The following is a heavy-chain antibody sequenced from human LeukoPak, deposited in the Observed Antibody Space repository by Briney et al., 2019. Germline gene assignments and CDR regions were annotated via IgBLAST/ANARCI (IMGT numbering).Heavy chain of an antibody. Sequence: GGSLRLSCAASGFTFSSYGMHRVRQAPGKGLEWVAVISYDGSNKYYADSVKGRFTISRDNSKNTLYLQMNSLRAEDTAVYYCAKRGEDPVDLDYWGQGTLVTVSS. J-gene: IGHJ4*02. CDR2: ISYDGSNK. V-gene: IGHV3-30*18. D-gene: IGHD3-16*01. CDR3: AKRGEDPVDLDY. CDR1: GFTFSSYG.